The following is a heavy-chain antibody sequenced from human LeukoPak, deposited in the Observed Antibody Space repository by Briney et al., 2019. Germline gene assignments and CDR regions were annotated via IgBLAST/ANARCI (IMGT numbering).Heavy chain of an antibody. CDR3: AGEGYCSSTSISFLSPVCFDP. CDR2: IYTSRST. V-gene: IGHV4-4*07. D-gene: IGHD2-2*01. CDR1: GASLSSYF. Sequence: SETLSLTCNVSGASLSSYFWSWLRQPAGKGLEWIGRIYTSRSTNYNPSLKSRVTISVDTSKNQFSLKLSSVTAADTAVYYCAGEGYCSSTSISFLSPVCFDPWGQGTLVTVSS. J-gene: IGHJ5*02.